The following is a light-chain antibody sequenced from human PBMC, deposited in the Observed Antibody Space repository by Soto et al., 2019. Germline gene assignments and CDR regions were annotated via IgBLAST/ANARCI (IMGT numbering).Light chain of an antibody. CDR3: QQYGSSPLWT. CDR2: GAS. CDR1: QSISSS. Sequence: EIVLTQSPATLSVSPGERATLSCRASQSISSSLAWYQQKPGQAPRLLIYGASARATAIPARFSGSGSGTQFTLTISRLEPEDFAVYDCQQYGSSPLWTFGQGTKVDIK. V-gene: IGKV3-20*01. J-gene: IGKJ1*01.